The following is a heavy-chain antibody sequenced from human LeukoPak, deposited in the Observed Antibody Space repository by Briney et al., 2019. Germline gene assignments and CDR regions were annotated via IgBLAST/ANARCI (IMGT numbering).Heavy chain of an antibody. Sequence: GGSLRLSCAASGFTVSSNYMSWVRQAPGKGLEWVAVISYDGSNKYYADSVKGRFTISRDNSKNTLYLQMNSLRAEDTAVYYCARGRYHHDSSGYSSFYHWGQGTLVTVSS. D-gene: IGHD3-22*01. V-gene: IGHV3-30-3*01. CDR3: ARGRYHHDSSGYSSFYH. J-gene: IGHJ4*02. CDR2: ISYDGSNK. CDR1: GFTVSSNY.